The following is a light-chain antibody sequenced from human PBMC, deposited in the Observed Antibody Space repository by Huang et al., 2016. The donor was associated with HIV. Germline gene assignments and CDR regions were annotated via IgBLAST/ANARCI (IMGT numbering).Light chain of an antibody. CDR3: QQSYSTLT. V-gene: IGKV1-39*01. CDR1: QTINSY. Sequence: DIQVTQSPSSLSASVGDRVTITCRASQTINSYLNWYQQQQGKAPKLLIYAASRVQSGVPSRFSGSGSGTDFTLIISSLQPEDFATYYCQQSYSTLTFGPGTKVDI. J-gene: IGKJ3*01. CDR2: AAS.